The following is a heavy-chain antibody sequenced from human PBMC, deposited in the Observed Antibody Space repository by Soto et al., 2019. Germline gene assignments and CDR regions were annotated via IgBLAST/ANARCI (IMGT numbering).Heavy chain of an antibody. CDR1: GFTFSSYA. CDR2: ISGSGGST. D-gene: IGHD3-22*01. J-gene: IGHJ4*02. CDR3: AKDSDLYYYDSSGYYGWGYFDY. Sequence: EVQLLESGGGLVQPGGSLRLSCAASGFTFSSYAMSWVRQAPGKGLEWVSAISGSGGSTYYADSVKGRFTISRDNSTNTLYLQMNSLRAEDTAVYYCAKDSDLYYYDSSGYYGWGYFDYWGQGTLVTVSS. V-gene: IGHV3-23*01.